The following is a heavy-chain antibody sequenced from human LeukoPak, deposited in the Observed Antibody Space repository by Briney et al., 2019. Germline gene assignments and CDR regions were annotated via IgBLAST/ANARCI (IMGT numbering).Heavy chain of an antibody. J-gene: IGHJ4*02. V-gene: IGHV4-59*08. CDR3: ARSSDYGDFDY. Sequence: SETLSLTCTVSGGSISRYYWSWFRQPPGKGLEWIAYIYYSGTTYYNPSLKSRVTISVDTSKNQFSLKLSSVTAADTAVYYCARSSDYGDFDYWGQGTLVTVSS. D-gene: IGHD4-17*01. CDR1: GGSISRYY. CDR2: IYYSGTT.